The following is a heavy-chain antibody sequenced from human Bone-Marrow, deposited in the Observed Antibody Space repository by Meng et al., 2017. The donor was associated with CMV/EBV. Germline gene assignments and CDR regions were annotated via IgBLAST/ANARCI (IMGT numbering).Heavy chain of an antibody. V-gene: IGHV4-39*02. Sequence: SETLSLTCTVSGGSISSSSYYWGWIRQPPGKGLEWIGSIYYSGSTYYNPSLKSRVTISVDTSKNQFSLKLSSVTAADTAVYYCARDSHDFWSGYYQVYYYGMDVWGQGTTVTVSS. J-gene: IGHJ6*02. CDR1: GGSISSSSYY. CDR3: ARDSHDFWSGYYQVYYYGMDV. D-gene: IGHD3-3*01. CDR2: IYYSGST.